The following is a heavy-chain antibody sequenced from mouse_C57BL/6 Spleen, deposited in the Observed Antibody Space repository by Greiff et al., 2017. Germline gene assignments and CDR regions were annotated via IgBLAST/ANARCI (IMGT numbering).Heavy chain of an antibody. CDR1: GFTFSDAW. CDR2: IRNKANNHAT. J-gene: IGHJ1*03. D-gene: IGHD1-1*01. CDR3: TRRGYYGKEYFDV. V-gene: IGHV6-6*01. Sequence: EVKLMESGGGLVQPGGSMKLSCAASGFTFSDAWMDWVRQSPEKGLEWVAEIRNKANNHATYYAESVKGRFTISRDDSKSSVYLQMNRLRAEDTGIYYCTRRGYYGKEYFDVWGTGTTVTVSS.